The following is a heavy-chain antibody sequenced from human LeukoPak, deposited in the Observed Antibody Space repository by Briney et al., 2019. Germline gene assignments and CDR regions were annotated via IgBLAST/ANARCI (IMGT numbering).Heavy chain of an antibody. V-gene: IGHV3-7*01. CDR1: GGSISSSSYY. J-gene: IGHJ4*02. D-gene: IGHD1-26*01. Sequence: ETLSLTCTVSGGSISSSSYYWGWIRQPPGKGLEWVANIKQDGGEKYYVDSVKGRFTISRDNAKNSLYLQMNSLRAEDTAVYYCARTLVGALDYWGQGTLVTVSS. CDR3: ARTLVGALDY. CDR2: IKQDGGEK.